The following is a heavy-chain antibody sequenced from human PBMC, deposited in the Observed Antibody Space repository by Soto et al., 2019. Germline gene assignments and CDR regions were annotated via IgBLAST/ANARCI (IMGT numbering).Heavy chain of an antibody. CDR2: SIPIFDTV. Sequence: QVQLVQSGAELRKPGSSVKVSCKASGGTFSDFTINWVRQATGQRLQWMGGSIPIFDTVNYAEKFQGRITITADESTSTSFMEVSSLRSEDTAVYYCARNGTLTGYSYGMDVWGQGTMVTVSS. D-gene: IGHD1-1*01. CDR3: ARNGTLTGYSYGMDV. J-gene: IGHJ6*01. V-gene: IGHV1-69*01. CDR1: GGTFSDFT.